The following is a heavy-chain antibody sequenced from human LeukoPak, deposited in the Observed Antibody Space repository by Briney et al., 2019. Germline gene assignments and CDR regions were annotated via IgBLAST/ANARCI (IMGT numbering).Heavy chain of an antibody. CDR1: GGTFSSYA. Sequence: SVKVSCKASGGTFSSYAISWVRQAPGQGLERMGGIIPILGIANYAQKFQGRVTITADKSTSTAYMELSSLRSEDTAVYYCARGSYDFWSGYSNWFDPWGQGTLVTVSS. D-gene: IGHD3-3*01. V-gene: IGHV1-69*10. CDR2: IIPILGIA. J-gene: IGHJ5*02. CDR3: ARGSYDFWSGYSNWFDP.